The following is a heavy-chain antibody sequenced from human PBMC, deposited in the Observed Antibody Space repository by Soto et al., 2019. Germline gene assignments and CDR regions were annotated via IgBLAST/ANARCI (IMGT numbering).Heavy chain of an antibody. D-gene: IGHD3-10*01. CDR1: GGSMSEYF. CDR3: ARDGYDGSGSPYPAY. CDR2: IYYLGST. Sequence: WATLSLTCSVSGGSMSEYFWSWIRQSPGKGLEWIGYIYYLGSTDYNPSLKSRVTISVDTSKRQFSLRLTSVTAADTAVYYCARDGYDGSGSPYPAYWGPGTQVTVSS. V-gene: IGHV4-59*01. J-gene: IGHJ4*02.